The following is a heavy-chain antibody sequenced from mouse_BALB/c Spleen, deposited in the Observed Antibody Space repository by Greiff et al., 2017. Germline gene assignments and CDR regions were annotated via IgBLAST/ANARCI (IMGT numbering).Heavy chain of an antibody. CDR2: IDPETGGT. CDR3: LLLRGY. Sequence: VKLMESGAELVRPGASVTLSCKASGYTFTDYEMHWVKQTPVHGLEWIGAIDPETGGTAYNQKFKGKATLTADKSSSTAYMELRSLTSEDSAVYYCLLLRGYWGQGTTLTVSS. V-gene: IGHV1-15*01. CDR1: GYTFTDYE. J-gene: IGHJ2*01. D-gene: IGHD1-1*01.